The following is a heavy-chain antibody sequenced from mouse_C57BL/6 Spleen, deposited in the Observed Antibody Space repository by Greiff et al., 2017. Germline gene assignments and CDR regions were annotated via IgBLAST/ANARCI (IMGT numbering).Heavy chain of an antibody. CDR3: ARQNPYYSNYYATDY. Sequence: QVQLQQPGAELVMPGASVKLSCKASGYTFTSYWMHWVKQRPGQGLEWIGEIDPSDSYTNYNQKFKGKSTLTVDKSSSTAYMQLSSLTSEDSAVYYCARQNPYYSNYYATDYWGQGTSVTVSS. J-gene: IGHJ4*01. CDR2: IDPSDSYT. V-gene: IGHV1-69*01. D-gene: IGHD2-5*01. CDR1: GYTFTSYW.